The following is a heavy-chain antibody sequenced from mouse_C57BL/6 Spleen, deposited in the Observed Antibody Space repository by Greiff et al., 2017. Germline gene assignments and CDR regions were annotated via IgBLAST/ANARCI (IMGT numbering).Heavy chain of an antibody. V-gene: IGHV3-6*01. J-gene: IGHJ2*01. CDR1: GYSITSGYY. CDR2: ISYDGSN. D-gene: IGHD2-2*01. CDR3: ARHYGYDTGPDY. Sequence: DVQLQESGPGLVKPSQSLSLTCSVTGYSITSGYYWNWIRQFPGNKLEWMGYISYDGSNNYNPSLKNRISITRDTSKNQFFLKLNSVTTEDTATYYCARHYGYDTGPDYWGQGTTLTVSS.